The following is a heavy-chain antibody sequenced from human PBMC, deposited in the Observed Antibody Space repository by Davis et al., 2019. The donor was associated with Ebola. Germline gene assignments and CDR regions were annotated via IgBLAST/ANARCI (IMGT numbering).Heavy chain of an antibody. CDR1: GFSFSDYY. V-gene: IGHV3-21*01. Sequence: GESLKISCAASGFSFSDYYMNWIRQAPGKGLEWVSSISSSSYYIYYADSLQGRFTVSRDNAKNSLYLQVNSLRAEDTAVYHCARGGYYDSTGYSHAAFDIWGQGTMVTVSS. D-gene: IGHD3-22*01. J-gene: IGHJ3*02. CDR3: ARGGYYDSTGYSHAAFDI. CDR2: ISSSSYYI.